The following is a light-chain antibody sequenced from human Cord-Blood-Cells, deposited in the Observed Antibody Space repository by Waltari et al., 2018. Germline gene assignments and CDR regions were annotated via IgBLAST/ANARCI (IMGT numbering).Light chain of an antibody. CDR1: SGSIASNY. J-gene: IGLJ2*01. CDR3: QSYDSSNVV. Sequence: NFMLTQPHSVSESPGKTVTISCTRSSGSIASNYVQWYPQRPGSVPTTVIYEDNQRPSGVPDRFSGSIDSSSNSASLTISGLKTEDEADYYCQSYDSSNVVFGGGTKLTVL. CDR2: EDN. V-gene: IGLV6-57*03.